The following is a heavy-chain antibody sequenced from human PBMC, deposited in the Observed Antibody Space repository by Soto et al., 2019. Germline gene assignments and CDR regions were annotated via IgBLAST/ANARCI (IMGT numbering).Heavy chain of an antibody. V-gene: IGHV4-59*08. D-gene: IGHD6-13*01. Sequence: SETLSLTCTVSGGSISSFYWSWIRQPPGKGLEWIGYIYNSGSTNYNPSLKSRVTISVDTSKNQFSLKLSSVTAADTAVYYCARGSTGYSSSWYRYWGQGTLVTVSS. J-gene: IGHJ4*02. CDR1: GGSISSFY. CDR3: ARGSTGYSSSWYRY. CDR2: IYNSGST.